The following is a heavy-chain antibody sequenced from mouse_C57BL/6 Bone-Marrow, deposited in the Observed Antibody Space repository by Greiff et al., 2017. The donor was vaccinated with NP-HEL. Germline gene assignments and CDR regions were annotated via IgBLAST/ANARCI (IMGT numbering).Heavy chain of an antibody. J-gene: IGHJ3*01. D-gene: IGHD2-3*01. V-gene: IGHV3-6*01. Sequence: EVQLQESGPGLVKPSQSLSLTCSVTGYSITSGYYWNWIRQFPGNKLEWMGYISYDGSNNYNPSLKNRISITRDTSKNQFFLKLNSVTTEDTATYYCARTPGYYPYVNWGQGTLVTVSA. CDR1: GYSITSGYY. CDR3: ARTPGYYPYVN. CDR2: ISYDGSN.